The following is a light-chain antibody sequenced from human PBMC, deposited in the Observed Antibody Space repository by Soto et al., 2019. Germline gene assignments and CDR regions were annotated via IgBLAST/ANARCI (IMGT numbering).Light chain of an antibody. CDR2: AVT. Sequence: QSVLTQPASVSGFPGQSISISCTGTSSDIGAYDYVSWHQQYPGKAPKLIIFAVTNRPSGISDRFSASKSGNTASLAISGLRAEDEADYYCSSHTTSNTWVFGAGTKLTVL. J-gene: IGLJ3*02. CDR1: SSDIGAYDY. CDR3: SSHTTSNTWV. V-gene: IGLV2-14*01.